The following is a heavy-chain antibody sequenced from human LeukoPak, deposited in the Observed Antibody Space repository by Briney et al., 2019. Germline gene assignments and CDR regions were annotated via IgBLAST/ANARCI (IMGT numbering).Heavy chain of an antibody. CDR3: TKVRLLGALDDAFDV. Sequence: QPGGSLRLSCAASGFPFSSYAMHWVRQAPGKGLEWVAFIRHDGSNKYHSNSVQGRFTISRDNSRNTLYLQLNSLRPEDTAVYYCTKVRLLGALDDAFDVWGQGTMVTVSS. CDR2: IRHDGSNK. D-gene: IGHD7-27*01. CDR1: GFPFSSYA. J-gene: IGHJ3*01. V-gene: IGHV3-30*02.